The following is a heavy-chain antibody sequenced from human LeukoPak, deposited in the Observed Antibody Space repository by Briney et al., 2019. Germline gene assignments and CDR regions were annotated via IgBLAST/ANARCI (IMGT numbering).Heavy chain of an antibody. D-gene: IGHD6-13*01. Sequence: GGSLRLSCAASGFAFSSYAMNWVRQAPGKGLEWVSAISGSGGSTYYADSVKGRFTISRDNSKNTLYLQMNSLRAEDTAVYYCAKRDQQYSSSWYSASYYFDYWGQGTLVTVSS. CDR3: AKRDQQYSSSWYSASYYFDY. V-gene: IGHV3-23*01. J-gene: IGHJ4*02. CDR1: GFAFSSYA. CDR2: ISGSGGST.